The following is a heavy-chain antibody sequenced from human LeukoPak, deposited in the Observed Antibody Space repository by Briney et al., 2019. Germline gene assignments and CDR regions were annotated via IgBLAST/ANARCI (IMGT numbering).Heavy chain of an antibody. CDR1: GFTVSSNY. D-gene: IGHD5-18*01. CDR3: ARELMEDIEAVDTAMVTTHY. V-gene: IGHV3-66*01. J-gene: IGHJ4*02. CDR2: IYSGGST. Sequence: GGSLRLSCAASGFTVSSNYMSWVRQAPGKGLEGGSVIYSGGSTYYADSVKARFTISRDNSKKTLYLQMNSLRAEDTAVYYCARELMEDIEAVDTAMVTTHYWGQGTLVTVSS.